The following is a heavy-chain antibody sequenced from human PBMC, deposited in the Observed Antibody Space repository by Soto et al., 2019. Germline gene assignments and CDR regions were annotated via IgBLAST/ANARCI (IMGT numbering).Heavy chain of an antibody. CDR2: FNTDGSTT. V-gene: IGHV3-74*01. CDR3: FGTGSNSY. CDR1: GFTFSHHW. Sequence: EVQLVESGGGYVQPGGSLRLSCAASGFTFSHHWMHWVRQAPGKGLVWVSRFNTDGSTTTYADSVKGRFTISRDNAKNPFHLQMNSLRAEDTAIYYCFGTGSNSYWGQGTLVTVSS. J-gene: IGHJ4*02. D-gene: IGHD1-26*01.